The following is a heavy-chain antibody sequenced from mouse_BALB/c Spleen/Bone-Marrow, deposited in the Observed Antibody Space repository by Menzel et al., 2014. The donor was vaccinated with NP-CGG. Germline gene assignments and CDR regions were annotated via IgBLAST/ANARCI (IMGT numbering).Heavy chain of an antibody. V-gene: IGHV14-3*02. CDR2: IDPANGNT. CDR3: ARNGNHGAWFAY. Sequence: VQLQQSGAELVKPGASVKLSCTASGFNIKDTYMHWVKQRPEQCLEWIVRIDPANGNTKYDPKFQGKATITADTSSNTAYLQLSSLTSEDTAVYYCARNGNHGAWFAYWGQGTLVTVSA. CDR1: GFNIKDTY. J-gene: IGHJ3*01. D-gene: IGHD2-1*01.